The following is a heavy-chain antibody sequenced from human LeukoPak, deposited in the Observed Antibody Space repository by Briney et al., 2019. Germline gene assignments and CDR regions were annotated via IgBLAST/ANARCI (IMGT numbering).Heavy chain of an antibody. CDR2: IRSKAYGGTT. CDR1: GFTFGDYA. D-gene: IGHD3-22*01. V-gene: IGHV3-49*03. J-gene: IGHJ4*02. CDR3: TRDYGSYYYDSSGYYFSDY. Sequence: QPGRSLRLSCTASGFTFGDYAMSWFRQAAGKGLEWVGFIRSKAYGGTTEYAASVKGRFTISRDDSKSIAYLQMNSLKTEDTAVYYCTRDYGSYYYDSSGYYFSDYWGQGTLVTVSS.